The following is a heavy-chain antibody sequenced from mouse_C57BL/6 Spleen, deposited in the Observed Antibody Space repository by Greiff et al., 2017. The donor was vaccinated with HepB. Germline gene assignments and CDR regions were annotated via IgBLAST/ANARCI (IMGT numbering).Heavy chain of an antibody. CDR1: GFNIKDYY. D-gene: IGHD2-5*01. CDR2: IDPEDGET. Sequence: EVQLQQSGAELVKPGASVKLSCTASGFNIKDYYMHWVKQRTEQGLEWIGRIDPEDGETKYALKFQGKATITADTSSNTAYLQLSSLTSEDTAVYYCARGGAYYSNYVWYFDVWGTGTTVTVSS. CDR3: ARGGAYYSNYVWYFDV. J-gene: IGHJ1*03. V-gene: IGHV14-2*01.